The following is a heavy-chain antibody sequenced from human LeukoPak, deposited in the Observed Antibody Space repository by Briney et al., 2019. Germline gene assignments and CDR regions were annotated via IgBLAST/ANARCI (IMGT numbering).Heavy chain of an antibody. J-gene: IGHJ4*02. CDR1: GFTFSSYG. CDR3: AKEGRVWGSYRYYDY. V-gene: IGHV3-30*18. CDR2: ISYDGSNK. D-gene: IGHD3-16*02. Sequence: GGSLRLSCAASGFTFSSYGMHWVRQAPGKGLEWVAVISYDGSNKYYADSVRGRFTISRDNSKNTLFLQMNSLRPEDTAVYYCAKEGRVWGSYRYYDYWGQGTLVTVSS.